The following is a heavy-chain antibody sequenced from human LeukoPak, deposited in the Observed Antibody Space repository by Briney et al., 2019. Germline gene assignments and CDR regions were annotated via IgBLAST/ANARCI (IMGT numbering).Heavy chain of an antibody. J-gene: IGHJ4*02. CDR1: GFTFSSYG. CDR3: ARDVLAVAGSSFDY. Sequence: GGSLRLSCAASGFTFSSYGMHWVRQAPGKGLEWVAVIWYDGSNKYYADSVKGRFTISRDNSKNTLYLQMNSLRAEDTAVYYCARDVLAVAGSSFDYWGQGTLVTVSS. V-gene: IGHV3-33*01. CDR2: IWYDGSNK. D-gene: IGHD6-19*01.